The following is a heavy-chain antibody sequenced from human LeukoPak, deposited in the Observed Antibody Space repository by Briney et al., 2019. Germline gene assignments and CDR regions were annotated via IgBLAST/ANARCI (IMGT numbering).Heavy chain of an antibody. CDR3: ASNCSGGSCYRTYYHGMDV. D-gene: IGHD2-15*01. J-gene: IGHJ6*04. CDR1: GGSFSGYY. V-gene: IGHV4-34*01. Sequence: SETLSLTCAVYGGSFSGYYWSWIRQPPGKGLEWIGEINHSGSTNYNPSLKSRVTISVDTSKNQFSLKLSSVTAADTAVYYCASNCSGGSCYRTYYHGMDVWGKGTTVTVSS. CDR2: INHSGST.